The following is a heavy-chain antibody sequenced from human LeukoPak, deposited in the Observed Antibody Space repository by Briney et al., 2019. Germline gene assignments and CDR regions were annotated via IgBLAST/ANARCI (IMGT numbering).Heavy chain of an antibody. CDR2: INHSGST. J-gene: IGHJ6*02. Sequence: SETLSLTCAVYGGSFSGYYWSWIRQPPGKGLEWIGEINHSGSTNYNPSLKSRVTISVDTSKNQFSLKLSSVTAADTAVYYCARVRVLLWFRGSYGMDVWGRGTTVTVSS. V-gene: IGHV4-34*01. CDR3: ARVRVLLWFRGSYGMDV. D-gene: IGHD3-10*01. CDR1: GGSFSGYY.